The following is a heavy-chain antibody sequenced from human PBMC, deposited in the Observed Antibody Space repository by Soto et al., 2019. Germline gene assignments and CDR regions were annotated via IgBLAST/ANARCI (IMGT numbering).Heavy chain of an antibody. D-gene: IGHD5-12*01. CDR1: GLTVTSNY. CDR2: IYSDERT. V-gene: IGHV3-53*01. J-gene: IGHJ3*01. CDR3: ARGGRDGYNYKGAVDV. Sequence: QLVESGGGSVQPGGSLRLPCAVSGLTVTSNYMTWVRQSPGKGLWGVSSIYSDERTHYADSVKGRLSISRDNFKSIVFLQMNNRRVEDTAIYFCARGGRDGYNYKGAVDVWGQGTMVTVSS.